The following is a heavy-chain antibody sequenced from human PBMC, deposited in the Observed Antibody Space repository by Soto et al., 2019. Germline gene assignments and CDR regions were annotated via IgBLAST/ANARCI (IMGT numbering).Heavy chain of an antibody. CDR1: CGSIISYY. V-gene: IGHV4-59*01. CDR3: ARDKLEDFGDTDYFDY. D-gene: IGHD3-3*01. Sequence: PSETLSLTCTFSCGSIISYYWSWIRQPPGKGLEWIGYIYYSGSTNYNPSLKSRVTISVDTSKNQFSLKLSSVTAADTAVYYCARDKLEDFGDTDYFDYWGQGTLVTVSS. J-gene: IGHJ4*02. CDR2: IYYSGST.